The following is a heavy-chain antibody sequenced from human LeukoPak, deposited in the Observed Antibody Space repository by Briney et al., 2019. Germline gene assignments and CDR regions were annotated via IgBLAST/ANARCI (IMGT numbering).Heavy chain of an antibody. CDR3: AREDVVLVDAVRYYYYGMDV. V-gene: IGHV1-46*01. Sequence: ASVKVSCKASGYNFISYYMHWVRQAPGQGLEWMGIINPSSGSTSYAQKFQDRVTMTRDTSTSTVYMELSSLKSEDTAVYHCAREDVVLVDAVRYYYYGMDVWGQGTTATVSS. D-gene: IGHD2-8*01. CDR2: INPSSGST. CDR1: GYNFISYY. J-gene: IGHJ6*02.